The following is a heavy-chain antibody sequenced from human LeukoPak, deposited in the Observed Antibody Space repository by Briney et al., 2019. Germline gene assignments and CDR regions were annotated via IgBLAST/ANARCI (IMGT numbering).Heavy chain of an antibody. CDR1: GDSISSYY. V-gene: IGHV4-59*08. J-gene: IGHJ4*02. D-gene: IGHD3-10*01. Sequence: PSETLSLTCTVSGDSISSYYWSWTRQPPGKGLEWIGYIYYSGSTNYNPSLKSRVTISVDTSKNQFSLNLISVTAADTGVYYCARHYPYGSGSYSPFYFDYWGQGTLVTVSS. CDR3: ARHYPYGSGSYSPFYFDY. CDR2: IYYSGST.